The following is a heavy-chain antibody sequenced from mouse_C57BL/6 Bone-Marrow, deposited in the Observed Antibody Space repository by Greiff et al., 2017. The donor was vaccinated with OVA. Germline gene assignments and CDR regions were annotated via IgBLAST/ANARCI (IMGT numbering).Heavy chain of an antibody. J-gene: IGHJ2*01. CDR1: GFTFTDYY. CDR2: IRNKANGYTT. CDR3: VRYKGYYFDY. Sequence: EVKLVESGGGLVQPGGSLSLSCAASGFTFTDYYMSWVRQPPGKALEWLGFIRNKANGYTTEYSASVKGRFTISRDNSQSILYLQMNALRAEDSATYYCVRYKGYYFDYWGQGTTLTVSS. V-gene: IGHV7-3*01.